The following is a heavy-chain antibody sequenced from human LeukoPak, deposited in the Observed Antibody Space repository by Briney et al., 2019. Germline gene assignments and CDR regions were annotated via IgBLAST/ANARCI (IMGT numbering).Heavy chain of an antibody. J-gene: IGHJ4*02. CDR1: GFTFRTYW. V-gene: IGHV3-74*01. Sequence: PGGSPRLSCAASGFTFRTYWVHWVRQAPGKGLVWVSRINSDGTSTNYADFVKGRFTISRDIAKNTVYLQMNSLRDDDTAVYYCATEGPLPGGHDYWGQGTLVTVSS. D-gene: IGHD2-15*01. CDR3: ATEGPLPGGHDY. CDR2: INSDGTST.